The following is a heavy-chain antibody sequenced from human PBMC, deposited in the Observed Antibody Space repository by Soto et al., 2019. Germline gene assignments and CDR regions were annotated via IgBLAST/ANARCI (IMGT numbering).Heavy chain of an antibody. D-gene: IGHD6-19*01. CDR2: IIPIFGTA. CDR1: GGTFSSYA. J-gene: IGHJ5*02. Sequence: SLKVSCKASGGTFSSYAISWVRQAPGQGLEWMGGIIPIFGTANYAQKFQGRVTITADKSTSTAYMELSSLRSEDTAVYYCARCIAVAGTGWFDPWGQGTLVTVSS. V-gene: IGHV1-69*06. CDR3: ARCIAVAGTGWFDP.